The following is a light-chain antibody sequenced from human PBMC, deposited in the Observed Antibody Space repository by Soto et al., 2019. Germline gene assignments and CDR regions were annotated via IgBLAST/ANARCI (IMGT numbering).Light chain of an antibody. CDR2: EGS. CDR3: CSYTTTGSSI. J-gene: IGLJ1*01. CDR1: SSDVGSYNL. Sequence: QSVLTQPASVSGSPGQSITISCTGTSSDVGSYNLVSWYQQHPGKAPKLMIYEGSKRPSGVSNRFSGSKSGNTASLTISGLQAEDEADYYCCSYTTTGSSIFGSGTKFTVL. V-gene: IGLV2-23*01.